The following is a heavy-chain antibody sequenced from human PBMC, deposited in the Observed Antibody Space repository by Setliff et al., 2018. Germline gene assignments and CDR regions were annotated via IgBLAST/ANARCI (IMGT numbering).Heavy chain of an antibody. CDR2: IKGDGSIT. CDR1: GFTFSSYW. Sequence: GGSLSLSCAASGFTFSSYWMHWVRQAPGKGLVWVSRIKGDGSITSYADSVKGRFTISRDNAKNTLYLQMNSLRVEDTAVYYCAKSDWFDPWGQGTLVTVSS. V-gene: IGHV3-74*01. J-gene: IGHJ5*02. CDR3: AKSDWFDP.